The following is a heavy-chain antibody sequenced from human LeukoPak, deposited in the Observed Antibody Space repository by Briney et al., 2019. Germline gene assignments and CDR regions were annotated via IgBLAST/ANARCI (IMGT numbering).Heavy chain of an antibody. CDR3: AREVGKLAAAGTEFDY. CDR2: ISSSSSYI. J-gene: IGHJ4*02. D-gene: IGHD6-13*01. CDR1: GFTFSSCS. Sequence: GGSLRLSCAASGFTFSSCSMNWVRQAPGKGLEWVSSISSSSSYIYYADSVKGRFTISRDNAKNSLYLQMNSLRAEDTAVYYCAREVGKLAAAGTEFDYWGQGTLVTVSS. V-gene: IGHV3-21*01.